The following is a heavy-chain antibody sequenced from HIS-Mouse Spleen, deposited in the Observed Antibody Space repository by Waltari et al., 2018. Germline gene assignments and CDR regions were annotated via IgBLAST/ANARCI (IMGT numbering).Heavy chain of an antibody. V-gene: IGHV4-34*01. CDR3: ARGLAARFDY. J-gene: IGHJ4*02. CDR2: INQSGST. D-gene: IGHD6-6*01. Sequence: QVQLQQWGAGLLKPSETLSLTCAVYGGSFSGYYWSWIRQPPGKGLEWIGEINQSGSTNYTPSLKSRVTISVDTSKNQFSLKLSSVTAADTAVYYCARGLAARFDYWGQGTLVTVSS. CDR1: GGSFSGYY.